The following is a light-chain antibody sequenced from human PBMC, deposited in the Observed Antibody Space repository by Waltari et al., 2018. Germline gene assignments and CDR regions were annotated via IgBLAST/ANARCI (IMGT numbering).Light chain of an antibody. CDR1: HSNLGSNY. J-gene: IGLJ1*01. Sequence: QSVLTQPPSASETPGQRVTISCSGSHSNLGSNYLYWYQQLPGSAPKLLIYRNNLRPSVVPDPFSASKYGTLGSLVISGLRSEDEGVYYCASWDESHYVFGGGTTVTVL. V-gene: IGLV1-47*01. CDR2: RNN. CDR3: ASWDESHYV.